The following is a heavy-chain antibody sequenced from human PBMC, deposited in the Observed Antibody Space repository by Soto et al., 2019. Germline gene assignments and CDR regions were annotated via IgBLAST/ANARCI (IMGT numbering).Heavy chain of an antibody. CDR2: TYSGGTT. V-gene: IGHV3-66*01. D-gene: IGHD1-26*01. J-gene: IGHJ3*01. CDR1: GFTVSSNY. Sequence: HPGGSLRLSCAASGFTVSSNYMSWVRQAPGKGLEWVSVTYSGGTTYYADSVKGRFIISRDNSKNTLDLQMNSLRAEDTAVYYCAREFRTSGSRDAFDLWGQGTMVTVSS. CDR3: AREFRTSGSRDAFDL.